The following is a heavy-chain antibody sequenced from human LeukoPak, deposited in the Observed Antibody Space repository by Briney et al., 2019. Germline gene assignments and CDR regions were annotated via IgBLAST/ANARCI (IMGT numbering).Heavy chain of an antibody. CDR1: GDSVSSNNAT. D-gene: IGHD6-13*01. CDR3: ARIYVAAAPDY. V-gene: IGHV6-1*01. J-gene: IGHJ4*02. CDR2: TYYRSKWYN. Sequence: PSQTLSLTCAISGDSVSSNNATWNWIRQSTSGGLEWLGRTYYRSKWYNDYAVSVKSRITINPDTSKNQFSLQLDSVTPEDTAVYYCARIYVAAAPDYWGQGTLVSVSS.